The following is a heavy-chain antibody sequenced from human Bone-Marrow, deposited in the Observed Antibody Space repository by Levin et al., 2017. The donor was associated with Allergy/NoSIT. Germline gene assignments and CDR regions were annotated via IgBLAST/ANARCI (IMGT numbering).Heavy chain of an antibody. CDR1: GFSFNPNA. Sequence: ASVKVSCTASGFSFNPNAMNWVRQAPGKGLEWISYISPPGDSVSYADSVKGRFTISRDKAMGSLYLQMNNLSPDDSAVYYCARKFYNKLDIWGQGTLVTVSS. CDR3: ARKFYNKLDI. D-gene: IGHD1-1*01. V-gene: IGHV3-48*01. CDR2: ISPPGDSV. J-gene: IGHJ4*02.